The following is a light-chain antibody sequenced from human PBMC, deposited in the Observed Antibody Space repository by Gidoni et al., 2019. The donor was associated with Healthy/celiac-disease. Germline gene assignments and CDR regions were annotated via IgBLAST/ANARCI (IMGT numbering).Light chain of an antibody. Sequence: EIVLTQSPGTLSLSPGERATLSCRASQSVSSSYLAGYQQKPGQAPRLLIYGASSRATGIPDRFSGSGSGTDFTLTISRLEPEDFAVYYCQQYGSSPRTFXQXTKLEIK. V-gene: IGKV3-20*01. CDR1: QSVSSSY. J-gene: IGKJ2*01. CDR3: QQYGSSPRT. CDR2: GAS.